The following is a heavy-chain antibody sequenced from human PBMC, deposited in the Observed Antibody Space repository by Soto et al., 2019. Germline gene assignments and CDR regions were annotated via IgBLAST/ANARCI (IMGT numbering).Heavy chain of an antibody. V-gene: IGHV4-61*01. D-gene: IGHD6-19*01. Sequence: SETLSLTCTVSGGSVSSGSYYWSWIRQPPGKGLEWIGYIYYSGSTNYNPSLKSRVTISVDTSKNQFSLKLSSVTAADTAVYYCAREFSSGWYFGGWFDPWGQGTLVTVSS. CDR3: AREFSSGWYFGGWFDP. CDR2: IYYSGST. CDR1: GGSVSSGSYY. J-gene: IGHJ5*02.